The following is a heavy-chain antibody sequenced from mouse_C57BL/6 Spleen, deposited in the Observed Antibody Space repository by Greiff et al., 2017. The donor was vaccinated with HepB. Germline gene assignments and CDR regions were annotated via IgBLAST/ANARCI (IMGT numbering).Heavy chain of an antibody. CDR2: ISSGGDYI. D-gene: IGHD2-14*01. V-gene: IGHV5-9-1*02. CDR1: GFTFSSYA. Sequence: EVQGVESGEGLVKPGGSLKLSCAASGFTFSSYAMSWVRQTPEKRLEWVAYISSGGDYIYYADTVKGRFTISRDNARNTLYLQMSSLKSEDTAMYYCTRDRSYYRSYYAMDYWGQGTSVTVSS. J-gene: IGHJ4*01. CDR3: TRDRSYYRSYYAMDY.